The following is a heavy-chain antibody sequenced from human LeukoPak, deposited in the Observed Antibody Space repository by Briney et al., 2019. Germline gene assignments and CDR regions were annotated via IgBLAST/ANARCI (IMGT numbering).Heavy chain of an antibody. Sequence: GGSLRLSCAASGFTFSSYEMNWVRQAPGKGLEWVSYISSSGSTIYYADSVRGRFTISRDNAKNSLYLQMNSLRAEDTAVYYCARDLSSSGWYGFIYWGQGTLVTVSS. D-gene: IGHD6-19*01. CDR1: GFTFSSYE. CDR2: ISSSGSTI. J-gene: IGHJ4*02. CDR3: ARDLSSSGWYGFIY. V-gene: IGHV3-48*03.